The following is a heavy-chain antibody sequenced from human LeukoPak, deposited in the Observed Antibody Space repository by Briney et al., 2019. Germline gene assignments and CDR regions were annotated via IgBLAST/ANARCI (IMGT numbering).Heavy chain of an antibody. CDR1: GYTFTSYD. CDR2: MNPNSGNT. J-gene: IGHJ4*02. V-gene: IGHV1-8*01. CDR3: ARKSITIFGVVIIGDYFDY. D-gene: IGHD3-3*01. Sequence: GASVKVSCKASGYTFTSYDINWVRQATGQGLEWIGWMNPNSGNTGYAQKFQGRVTMTRNTSISTAYMELSSLRSEDTAVYYCARKSITIFGVVIIGDYFDYWGQGTLVTVSS.